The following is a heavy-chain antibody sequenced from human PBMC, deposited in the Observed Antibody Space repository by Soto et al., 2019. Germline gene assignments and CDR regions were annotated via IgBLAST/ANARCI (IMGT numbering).Heavy chain of an antibody. D-gene: IGHD2-21*02. CDR2: IIPLFGTA. CDR1: GGIFSSNT. V-gene: IGHV1-69*06. Sequence: QVYLVQSGAEVKKRGSSVKISCKASGGIFSSNTIYWVRHAAGQGLDRMGGIIPLFGTANYAEKFQGRVTITADKSTKTEYMELTSLRSEDTAVYYCASKAACGGDCYAFDSWGQGTLVTVSS. J-gene: IGHJ4*02. CDR3: ASKAACGGDCYAFDS.